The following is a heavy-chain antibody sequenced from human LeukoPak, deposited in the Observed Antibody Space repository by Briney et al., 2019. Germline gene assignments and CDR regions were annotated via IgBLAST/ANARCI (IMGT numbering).Heavy chain of an antibody. J-gene: IGHJ3*02. D-gene: IGHD1-1*01. CDR2: ISYSGIT. V-gene: IGHV4-39*01. CDR3: ARRSTTWNAFDI. Sequence: MASETLSLTCTVSSDSFSSIYYWGWLRQPPGKGPEWIGSISYSGITYYNPSLKSRVIISVDTSKNQFSLQLESVTAADTGVYYCARRSTTWNAFDIWGQGTMVTVSS. CDR1: SDSFSSIYY.